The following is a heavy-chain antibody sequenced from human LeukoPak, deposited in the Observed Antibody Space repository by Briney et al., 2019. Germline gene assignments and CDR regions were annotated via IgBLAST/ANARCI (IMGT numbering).Heavy chain of an antibody. CDR2: IYYGGST. D-gene: IGHD2-8*01. Sequence: SETPSLTCTVSGGSLSVSYSSWLRQPPGKGLEWIGYIYYGGSTNYNASLKNRVTISVDASKNQVSLQLNSLSAADTALYYCAANGPYYFHYLGQGTLVTVSS. CDR3: AANGPYYFHY. V-gene: IGHV4-59*01. J-gene: IGHJ4*02. CDR1: GGSLSVSY.